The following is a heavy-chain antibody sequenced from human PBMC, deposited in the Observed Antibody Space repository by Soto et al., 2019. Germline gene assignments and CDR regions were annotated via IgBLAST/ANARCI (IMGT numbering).Heavy chain of an antibody. CDR3: ARDTPPFDY. CDR2: TLYSGRT. Sequence: SETLSLTCTVSGASMRTGGYYWSWIRQHPGKGLEWIGYTLYSGRTHYNPSLQSRVTMSVDTSKNQFSLNLTSVTAADTAVYLCARDTPPFDYWGQGILVTVSS. CDR1: GASMRTGGYY. V-gene: IGHV4-31*03. J-gene: IGHJ4*02.